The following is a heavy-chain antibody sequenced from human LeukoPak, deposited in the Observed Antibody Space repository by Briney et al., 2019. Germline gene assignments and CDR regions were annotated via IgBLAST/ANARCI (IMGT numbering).Heavy chain of an antibody. J-gene: IGHJ6*03. CDR2: INGSGGST. D-gene: IGHD6-13*01. CDR3: VRDPSYGSSWYYYMDV. V-gene: IGHV3-23*01. Sequence: PGGSLRLSCAASGFTFSSYAMRWVRKAPGQGLEWVSAINGSGGSTYYADTVKGRFTISRDNSKNSLYLQTDSLRVEDTAVYYCVRDPSYGSSWYYYMDVWGKGTTVTVSS. CDR1: GFTFSSYA.